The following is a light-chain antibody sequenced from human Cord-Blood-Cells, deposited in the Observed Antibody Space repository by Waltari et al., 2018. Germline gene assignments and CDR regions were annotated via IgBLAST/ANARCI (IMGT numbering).Light chain of an antibody. Sequence: DIVLTQSPGTLSLSPGERATLSCRASQSVSSSYLAWYQQKPGQAPRLLIYGASSSATGIPDRFSGSGSGTDFTLTISRLEPEDFAVYYCQQYGSSPRLTFGGGTKVEIK. V-gene: IGKV3-20*01. CDR2: GAS. J-gene: IGKJ4*01. CDR3: QQYGSSPRLT. CDR1: QSVSSSY.